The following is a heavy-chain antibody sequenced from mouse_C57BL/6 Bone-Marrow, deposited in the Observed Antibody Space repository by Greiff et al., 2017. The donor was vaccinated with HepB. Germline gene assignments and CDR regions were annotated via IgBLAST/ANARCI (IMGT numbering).Heavy chain of an antibody. V-gene: IGHV1-69*02. J-gene: IGHJ3*01. Sequence: QVQLQQPGADLVKPGASVKMSCKASGYTFTSYWITWVKQRPGQGLEWIGEIDPSDSYTNYNQKFKGKATLTVDTSSSTAYMQLSSLTSEDSAVYYCARKGIYYDYDWFAYWGQGTLVTVSA. CDR3: ARKGIYYDYDWFAY. CDR2: IDPSDSYT. CDR1: GYTFTSYW. D-gene: IGHD2-4*01.